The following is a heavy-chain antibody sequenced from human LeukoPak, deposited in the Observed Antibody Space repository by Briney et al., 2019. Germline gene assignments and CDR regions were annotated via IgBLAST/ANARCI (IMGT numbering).Heavy chain of an antibody. CDR1: GDSVSSNSAA. CDR3: ARAGDTAMVTSAVDAFDI. V-gene: IGHV6-1*01. Sequence: PSQTLSLTCAISGDSVSSNSAACNWIRQSPSRCLEWLGRTYYRSKWYNDYAVSVKSRITINTDTSKNQFSLQLNSVTPEDTAVYYCARAGDTAMVTSAVDAFDIWGQGTMVTVSS. CDR2: TYYRSKWYN. J-gene: IGHJ3*02. D-gene: IGHD5-18*01.